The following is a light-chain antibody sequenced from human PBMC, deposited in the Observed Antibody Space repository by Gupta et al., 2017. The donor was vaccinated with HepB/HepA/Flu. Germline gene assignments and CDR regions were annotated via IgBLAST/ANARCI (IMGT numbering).Light chain of an antibody. CDR1: QSISNY. V-gene: IGKV3-11*01. Sequence: EILLTQSPDTLSLSPGDRATLSCRASQSISNYLAWYQKRPGQAPRLLIYDTTNRDTGIPARFRGSGSRTDFTLNISSLETEDFAVYYCQQRSDWPTFGQGTKVEVK. J-gene: IGKJ1*01. CDR2: DTT. CDR3: QQRSDWPT.